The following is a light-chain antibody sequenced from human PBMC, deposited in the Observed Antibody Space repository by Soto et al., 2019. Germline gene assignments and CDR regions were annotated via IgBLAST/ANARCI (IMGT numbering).Light chain of an antibody. CDR1: QSISSW. CDR2: KAS. CDR3: QQYDSYSYT. V-gene: IGKV1-5*03. Sequence: DIQRTQSPSTLSASVGDRVTITCRASQSISSWLAWYQQKQGKAPKLLIYKASSLESGVPSRFSGSGSGTEFTLTISSLQPDDSATYDCQQYDSYSYTFGQGTKVDI. J-gene: IGKJ2*01.